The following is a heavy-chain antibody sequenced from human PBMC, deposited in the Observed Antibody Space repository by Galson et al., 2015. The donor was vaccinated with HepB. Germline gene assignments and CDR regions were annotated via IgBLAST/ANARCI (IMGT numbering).Heavy chain of an antibody. CDR1: GGSISSRNW. J-gene: IGHJ4*02. V-gene: IGHV4-4*02. D-gene: IGHD2-8*01. CDR3: ANLGYCGNDDCHSVY. Sequence: SEILSLTCGVSGGSISSRNWWSWVRQPPGKGLEWIGEIYQSGTTNYNPSLKSRVTISIDKSKNQFSLKLTSVTAADTAVYYCANLGYCGNDDCHSVYWGQGTLVTVSS. CDR2: IYQSGTT.